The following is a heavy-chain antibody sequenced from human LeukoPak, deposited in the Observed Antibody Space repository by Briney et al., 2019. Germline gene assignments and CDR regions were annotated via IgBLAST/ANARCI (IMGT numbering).Heavy chain of an antibody. D-gene: IGHD3-3*01. J-gene: IGHJ3*02. CDR1: GGSISSSGSY. CDR3: ARGDTIFGGAWAFDI. CDR2: ISYSATT. Sequence: PSETLSLTCSVSGGSISSSGSYWGWIRQPPGKGLEWTGTISYSATTYYNPSLTSRVTISMDTSKNQFSLKLGSVTAADTAVYYCARGDTIFGGAWAFDIWGQGTMVTVSS. V-gene: IGHV4-39*07.